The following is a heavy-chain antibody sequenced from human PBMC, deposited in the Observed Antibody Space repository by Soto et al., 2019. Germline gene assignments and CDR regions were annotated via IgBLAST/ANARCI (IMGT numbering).Heavy chain of an antibody. V-gene: IGHV4-30-4*01. D-gene: IGHD3-22*01. Sequence: SETLSLTCTVSGGSISSGDYYWSWIRQPPGKGLEWIGYIYYSGCTYYNPSLKSRVTISVDTSKNQFSLKLSSVTAADTAVYYCASYTYYYDNRGRLNNWFDPWGLGTLVTVSS. CDR2: IYYSGCT. CDR1: GGSISSGDYY. J-gene: IGHJ5*02. CDR3: ASYTYYYDNRGRLNNWFDP.